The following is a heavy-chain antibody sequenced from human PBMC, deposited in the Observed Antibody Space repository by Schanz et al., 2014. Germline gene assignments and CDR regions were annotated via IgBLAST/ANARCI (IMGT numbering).Heavy chain of an antibody. D-gene: IGHD3-3*01. CDR2: IYSGIST. CDR3: ARQPGRITVSGVVSNWFDP. CDR1: GFIVSSTY. V-gene: IGHV3-66*04. Sequence: EVQLLESGGDLVQPGGSQRLSCAASGFIVSSTYMTWVRQAPGQGLEWVSIIYSGISTFYADSVKGRFTISRDNSKNTEYLQMNSLRVENPAVYYCARQPGRITVSGVVSNWFDPWGQGTLVTVSS. J-gene: IGHJ5*02.